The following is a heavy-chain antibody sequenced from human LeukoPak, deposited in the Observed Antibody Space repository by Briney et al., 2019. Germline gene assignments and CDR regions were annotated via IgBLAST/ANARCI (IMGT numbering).Heavy chain of an antibody. Sequence: GGTLRLSCAASGFTFSSYWMHWVRQAPGKGLVWVSRINSDGSSTSYADSVKGRFTISRDNAKNTLYLQMNSLRAEDTAVYYCASGYEAYYYYYGMDVWGQGTTVTVSS. D-gene: IGHD5-12*01. CDR2: INSDGSST. CDR3: ASGYEAYYYYYGMDV. J-gene: IGHJ6*02. CDR1: GFTFSSYW. V-gene: IGHV3-74*01.